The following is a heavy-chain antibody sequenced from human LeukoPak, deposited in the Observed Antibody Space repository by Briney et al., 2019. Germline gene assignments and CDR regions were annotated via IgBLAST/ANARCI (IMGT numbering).Heavy chain of an antibody. D-gene: IGHD4/OR15-4a*01. J-gene: IGHJ4*02. Sequence: GASVKVSCKASGYTFTGYYMHWVRQAPGQGLEWMGWINPNSGGTNYAQKFQGRVTMTRDTSISTAYMELSRLRSDDTAVYYCARDGVRLWSNCFDYWGRGTLVTVSS. CDR1: GYTFTGYY. CDR2: INPNSGGT. CDR3: ARDGVRLWSNCFDY. V-gene: IGHV1-2*02.